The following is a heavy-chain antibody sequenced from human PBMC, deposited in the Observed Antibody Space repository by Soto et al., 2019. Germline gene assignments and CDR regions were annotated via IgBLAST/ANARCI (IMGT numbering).Heavy chain of an antibody. V-gene: IGHV3-30*18. CDR1: GFTFSSYG. Sequence: GGSLRLSCAASGFTFSSYGMHWVRQAPGKGLEWVAVISYDGSNKYYADSVKGRFTISRDNSKNTLYLQMNSLRAEDTAVYYCAKRSSTIKDYYYYGMDVWGQGTTVTVSS. CDR3: AKRSSTIKDYYYYGMDV. CDR2: ISYDGSNK. J-gene: IGHJ6*02. D-gene: IGHD4-4*01.